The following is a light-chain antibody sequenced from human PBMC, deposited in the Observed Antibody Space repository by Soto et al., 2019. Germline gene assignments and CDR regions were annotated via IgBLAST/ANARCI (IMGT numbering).Light chain of an antibody. CDR2: GAS. Sequence: VMTQSPATLSVPPGERAKLSCRASQSVSTNFARYLQKPGQAPRLLIYGASTRATAVPARFTASGSGTEFTLAISSLQSDDFGVYKCQQYDTWPRTFGQGTKVDIK. CDR1: QSVSTN. CDR3: QQYDTWPRT. V-gene: IGKV3-15*01. J-gene: IGKJ1*01.